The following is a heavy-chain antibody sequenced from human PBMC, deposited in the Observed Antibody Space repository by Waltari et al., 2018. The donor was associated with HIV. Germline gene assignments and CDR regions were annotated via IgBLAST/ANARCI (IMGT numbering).Heavy chain of an antibody. CDR2: ISGSGGST. D-gene: IGHD5-12*01. Sequence: EVQLLESGGGLVQPGGSLRLSCAASGFTFSSYAMSWVRQAPGKGLEWVSAISGSGGSTYYADSVKGRFTISRDNSKNTLYLQMNSLRAEDTAVYYCAKDGDGYNLEYYYYGMDVWGQGTTVTVSS. V-gene: IGHV3-23*01. CDR3: AKDGDGYNLEYYYYGMDV. J-gene: IGHJ6*02. CDR1: GFTFSSYA.